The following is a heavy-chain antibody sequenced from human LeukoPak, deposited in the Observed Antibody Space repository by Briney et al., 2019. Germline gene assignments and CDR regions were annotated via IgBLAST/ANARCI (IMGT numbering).Heavy chain of an antibody. Sequence: ASETLSLTCTVSGGSISSSHYYWGWIRQPPGKGLEWIGSISYSGSTYYNPSLKSRVTISMDTSKNQFSLKLSSVTAADTALYYCARARLRYFDWLEWFDPWGQGTLVTVSS. D-gene: IGHD3-9*01. V-gene: IGHV4-39*01. J-gene: IGHJ5*02. CDR3: ARARLRYFDWLEWFDP. CDR2: ISYSGST. CDR1: GGSISSSHYY.